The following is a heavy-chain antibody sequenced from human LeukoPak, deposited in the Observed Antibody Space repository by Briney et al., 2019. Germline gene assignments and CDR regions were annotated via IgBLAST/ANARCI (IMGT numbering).Heavy chain of an antibody. CDR2: IGTSSNYI. Sequence: GRSLRLSCAASGFTFSTYGINWVRQAPGKGLEWVSFIGTSSNYIYYADSVKGRFTISRDNAKNSLYLQMNSLRVEDTAVYYCARDFGQWLIDDWGQGTLVTVSS. CDR1: GFTFSTYG. J-gene: IGHJ4*02. V-gene: IGHV3-21*01. CDR3: ARDFGQWLIDD. D-gene: IGHD6-19*01.